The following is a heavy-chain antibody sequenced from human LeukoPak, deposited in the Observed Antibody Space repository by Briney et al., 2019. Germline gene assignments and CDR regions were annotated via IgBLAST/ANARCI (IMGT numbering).Heavy chain of an antibody. D-gene: IGHD2-2*01. V-gene: IGHV3-23*01. CDR2: ISGSGGST. CDR3: AKDLELLCGNRGAFDI. CDR1: GFTFSSYA. J-gene: IGHJ3*02. Sequence: PGGSLRLSCAASGFTFSSYAMSWVRQAPGKGLEWVSAISGSGGSTYYADSVKGRFTISRDNSKNTLYLQMNSLRAEDTAVYYCAKDLELLCGNRGAFDIWGQGTMVTVSS.